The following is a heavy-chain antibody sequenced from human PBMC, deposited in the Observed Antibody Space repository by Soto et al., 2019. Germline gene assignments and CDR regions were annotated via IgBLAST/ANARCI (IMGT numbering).Heavy chain of an antibody. CDR3: SRRTPVTTNYYYGMDV. V-gene: IGHV1-18*01. CDR2: SSAYNGNT. CDR1: GYTFTSYG. Sequence: VASVKVSCTASGYTFTSYGISWVRQAPGQGLEWMVWSSAYNGNTNYTQKLQGRITMTTDTTKSTAYMELRSLSSDDTVVYYWSRRTPVTTNYYYGMDVWGQGTTVTVSS. D-gene: IGHD4-17*01. J-gene: IGHJ6*02.